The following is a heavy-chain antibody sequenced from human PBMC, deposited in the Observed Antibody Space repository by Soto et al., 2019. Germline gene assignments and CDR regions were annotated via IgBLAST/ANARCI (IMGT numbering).Heavy chain of an antibody. Sequence: QVQLVQSGAEEKKPGASVKVSCKASGYTFTAYAMHWVRQAPGQRLEWMGWINAGNGNTKYSQKFQGRVTITRDTSASTAYMELSSLRSEDTAVYYCAGAVAVPADFDYWGQGTLVTVSS. J-gene: IGHJ4*02. CDR1: GYTFTAYA. D-gene: IGHD6-19*01. CDR2: INAGNGNT. V-gene: IGHV1-3*05. CDR3: AGAVAVPADFDY.